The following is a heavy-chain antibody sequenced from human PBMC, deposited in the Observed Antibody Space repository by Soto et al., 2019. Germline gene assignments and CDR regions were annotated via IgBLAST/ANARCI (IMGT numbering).Heavy chain of an antibody. CDR2: IGGRDFTT. J-gene: IGHJ4*02. V-gene: IGHV3-23*01. CDR1: GFTFSKNA. Sequence: EIQLLESGGDLVQPGGSLRLSCAASGFTFSKNAMSWVRQAPGKGLEWVSAIGGRDFTTYYADSVKGRFTISRDNSKNTLYLRMNSLRVDDTAVYYCAKRRGEGFFDYWGQGTLVTVSS. CDR3: AKRRGEGFFDY. D-gene: IGHD3-16*01.